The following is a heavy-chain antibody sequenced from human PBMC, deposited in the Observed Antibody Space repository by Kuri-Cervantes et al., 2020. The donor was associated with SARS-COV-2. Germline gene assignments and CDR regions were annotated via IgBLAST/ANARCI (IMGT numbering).Heavy chain of an antibody. V-gene: IGHV3-30*18. J-gene: IGHJ5*02. D-gene: IGHD2-2*01. CDR1: GFTFSSYG. Sequence: LSLTCAASGFTFSSYGMHWVRQAPGKGLEWVAVIWYGGSNKYYADSVKGRFTISRDNSKNTLYLQMNSLRAEDTAVYYCAKGGYCSSTSCSPRWFDPWGQGTLVTVSS. CDR3: AKGGYCSSTSCSPRWFDP. CDR2: IWYGGSNK.